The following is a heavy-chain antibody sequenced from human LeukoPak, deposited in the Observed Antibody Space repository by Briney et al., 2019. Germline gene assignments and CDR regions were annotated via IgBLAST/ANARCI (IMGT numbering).Heavy chain of an antibody. Sequence: GESLKISCKGSGYSFTSYWIAWVRQMPGKGLEWMGIIYPGDSDTRYSPSFQGQVTISADKSISTAYLQWSSLKASDTAMYYCATTSSGWYYYFDYCGQGTLVTVSS. V-gene: IGHV5-51*01. CDR3: ATTSSGWYYYFDY. CDR1: GYSFTSYW. J-gene: IGHJ4*02. D-gene: IGHD6-19*01. CDR2: IYPGDSDT.